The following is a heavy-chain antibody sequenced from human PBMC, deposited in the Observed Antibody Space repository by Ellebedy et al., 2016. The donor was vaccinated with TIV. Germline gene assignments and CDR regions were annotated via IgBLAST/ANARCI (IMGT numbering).Heavy chain of an antibody. Sequence: PGGSLRLSCAASGFTFSNYVMSRVRQAPGKGLEWVSTISGRGDRTFYADSVKGRFTISRDNSKNTLYLQMNSLRAEDTAVYYCANDRYCSGGSCYWVDYWGQGTLVTVSS. V-gene: IGHV3-23*01. D-gene: IGHD2-15*01. CDR1: GFTFSNYV. CDR3: ANDRYCSGGSCYWVDY. CDR2: ISGRGDRT. J-gene: IGHJ4*02.